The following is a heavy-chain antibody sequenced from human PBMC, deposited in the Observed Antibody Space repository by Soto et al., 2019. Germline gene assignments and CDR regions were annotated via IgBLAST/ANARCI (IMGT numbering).Heavy chain of an antibody. Sequence: GGSLRLSCEASGFTFSTYAMSWVRQAPGKGLQWISTITNSGKHTYYADSVKGRFTISRDTSTNTLYLEMNNLRAEDTAVYYCAKNYDLFTGAFHYWGQGKMVTVYS. V-gene: IGHV3-23*05. CDR2: ITNSGKHT. D-gene: IGHD3-9*01. CDR1: GFTFSTYA. J-gene: IGHJ4*02. CDR3: AKNYDLFTGAFHY.